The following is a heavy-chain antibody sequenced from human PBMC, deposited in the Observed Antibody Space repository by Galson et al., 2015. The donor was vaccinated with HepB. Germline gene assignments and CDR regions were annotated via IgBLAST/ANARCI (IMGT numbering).Heavy chain of an antibody. J-gene: IGHJ4*02. CDR1: GFTFDNYA. CDR2: VGSRGDLT. V-gene: IGHV3-23*01. Sequence: SLRLSCAASGFTFDNYAMSWVRQAPGKGLEWVSTVGSRGDLTFYADSVKGRFTISRDNSKNTLSLQVNSLRAEDTAVYFCVFGYFFAHWGQGTLVTVSS. CDR3: VFGYFFAH. D-gene: IGHD5-12*01.